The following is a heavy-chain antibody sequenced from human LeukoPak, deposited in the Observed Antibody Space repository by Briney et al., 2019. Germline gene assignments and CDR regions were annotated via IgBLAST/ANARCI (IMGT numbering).Heavy chain of an antibody. D-gene: IGHD3-3*01. J-gene: IGHJ5*02. V-gene: IGHV4-39*07. CDR3: ARGNDFWSVENWFDP. CDR1: GGSISSSSYY. CDR2: IYHSGST. Sequence: PSETLSLTCTVSGGSISSSSYYWGWIRQPPGKGLEWIGSIYHSGSTYYNPSLKSRVTISVDTSKNQFSLKLSSVTAADTAVYYCARGNDFWSVENWFDPWGQGTLVAVSS.